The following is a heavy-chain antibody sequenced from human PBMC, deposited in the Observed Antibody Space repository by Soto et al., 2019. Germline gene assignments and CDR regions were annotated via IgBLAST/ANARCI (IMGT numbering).Heavy chain of an antibody. J-gene: IGHJ6*02. CDR2: ISPSDSNI. CDR1: RYSFMSYW. D-gene: IGHD2-15*01. CDR3: ARLGLSATYSYAMDV. Sequence: PGESLKISCKGSRYSFMSYWISWVRQMPGKGLEWMGRISPSDSNINYSPSFQGHVTISADMSISTAYLQWSSLKASDTAMYYCARLGLSATYSYAMDVWGQGTTVTVSS. V-gene: IGHV5-10-1*01.